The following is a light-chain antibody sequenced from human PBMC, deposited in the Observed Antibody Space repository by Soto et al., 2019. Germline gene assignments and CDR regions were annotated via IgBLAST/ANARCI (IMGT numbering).Light chain of an antibody. CDR1: SSNIGAGYD. V-gene: IGLV1-40*01. CDR3: QSYDSGLRGYVV. Sequence: QSVLTQPPSVSGAPGQRVTISCTGSSSNIGAGYDVHWYQQLPGTAPKLLIYGNSNRPSGVPDRFSGSKSGTSASLAITGLLAEDEDDYSCQSYDSGLRGYVVFGGGTKLAV. CDR2: GNS. J-gene: IGLJ2*01.